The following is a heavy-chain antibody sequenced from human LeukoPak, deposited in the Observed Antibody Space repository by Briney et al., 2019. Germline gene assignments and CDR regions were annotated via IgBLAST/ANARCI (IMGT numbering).Heavy chain of an antibody. V-gene: IGHV4-4*08. CDR2: IYSSETT. Sequence: SETLSLTCTVSVGSITGYHWSCIPHPPGKGLEWIGYIYSSETTEYKPSLKSRVTISADTSKNQFSLKLTSVTAADTAIYYCARRNDFDIWGQGTMVTVSS. J-gene: IGHJ3*02. CDR1: VGSITGYH. CDR3: ARRNDFDI.